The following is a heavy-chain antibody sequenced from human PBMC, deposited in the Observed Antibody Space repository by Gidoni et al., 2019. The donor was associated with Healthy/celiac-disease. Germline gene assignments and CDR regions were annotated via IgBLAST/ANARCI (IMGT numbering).Heavy chain of an antibody. D-gene: IGHD2-2*01. CDR3: ARVGGCSSTSCYDYYYYGMDV. CDR2: IIPILGIA. V-gene: IGHV1-69*02. J-gene: IGHJ6*02. Sequence: QVQLVQSAAEVKKPGSSVKISCKASGCTFSSSTISWVRQAPGQGLEWMGRIIPILGIANYAQKFQGRVTITADKSTSTAYMELSSLRSEDTAVYYCARVGGCSSTSCYDYYYYGMDVWGQGTTVTVSS. CDR1: GCTFSSST.